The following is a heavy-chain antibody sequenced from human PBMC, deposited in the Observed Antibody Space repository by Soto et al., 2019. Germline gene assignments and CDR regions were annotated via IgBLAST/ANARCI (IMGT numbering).Heavy chain of an antibody. CDR3: ARRDYSTSSLGPCYY. CDR2: VHYSGST. Sequence: QVQLQESGPGLVKPSETLSLTCVVSGGSISSHYWSWIRQPPGSGLEWIGFVHYSGSTNYSPSLKSRVSMSLDTSKNQFSLNLSSVTAADTAFYFCARRDYSTSSLGPCYYWGQGILVTVSS. J-gene: IGHJ4*02. D-gene: IGHD6-6*01. V-gene: IGHV4-59*11. CDR1: GGSISSHY.